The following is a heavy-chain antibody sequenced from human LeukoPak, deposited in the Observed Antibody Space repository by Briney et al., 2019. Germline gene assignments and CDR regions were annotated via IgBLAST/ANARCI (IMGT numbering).Heavy chain of an antibody. CDR1: GFTFTTYW. D-gene: IGHD3-3*01. V-gene: IGHV3-74*01. CDR2: INGDGSNS. CDR3: ARRYDFRSGYYPTNWFDP. J-gene: IGHJ5*02. Sequence: GGSLRLSCVASGFTFTTYWMHWVRQAPGKGLVWVSRINGDGSNSNYADSVKGRFTISRDNARNTLYLQMNGLRAEDTAVYYCARRYDFRSGYYPTNWFDPWGQGTLVTVSS.